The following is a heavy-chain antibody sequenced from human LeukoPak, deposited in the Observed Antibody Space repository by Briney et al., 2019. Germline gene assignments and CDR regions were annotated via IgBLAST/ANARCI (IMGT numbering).Heavy chain of an antibody. V-gene: IGHV3-23*01. J-gene: IGHJ4*02. Sequence: GGSLRLSCAASGFTFSSYAMSWVRQAPGKGLEWVSTISSSGGSTYYADSVKGRFTISRDKSKNTLSLQMNSLRAEDTAVYYCAKQALEYSTSSFDYWGQGTLVTVSS. CDR3: AKQALEYSTSSFDY. D-gene: IGHD6-6*01. CDR2: ISSSGGST. CDR1: GFTFSSYA.